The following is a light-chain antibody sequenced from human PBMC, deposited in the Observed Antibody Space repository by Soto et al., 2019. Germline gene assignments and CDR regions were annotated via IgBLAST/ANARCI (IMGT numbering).Light chain of an antibody. CDR1: QSVSDTH. CDR2: GGS. Sequence: EIVFTQSPGPLSLSPGERATLSCRASQSVSDTHVAWYQQKPGQAPRLVIYGGSSRATGIPDRFSGSGSGTDFTLTISRLEPEDFAVYYCQKYHTSPSLTFGGGTKVDIK. V-gene: IGKV3-20*01. J-gene: IGKJ4*01. CDR3: QKYHTSPSLT.